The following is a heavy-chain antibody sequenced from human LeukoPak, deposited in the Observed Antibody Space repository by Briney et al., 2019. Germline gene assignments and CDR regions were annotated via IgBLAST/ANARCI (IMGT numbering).Heavy chain of an antibody. D-gene: IGHD3-10*01. V-gene: IGHV1-69*04. CDR2: IIPTLGIA. CDR3: ARGFIWEQVMVRGSPVYYYGMDV. CDR1: GGTFSSYA. Sequence: SVKVSCKASGGTFSSYAISWVRQAPGQGLEWMGRIIPTLGIANYAQKFQGRVTITADKSTSTAYMELSSLRSEDTAVYYCARGFIWEQVMVRGSPVYYYGMDVWGQGTTVTVSS. J-gene: IGHJ6*02.